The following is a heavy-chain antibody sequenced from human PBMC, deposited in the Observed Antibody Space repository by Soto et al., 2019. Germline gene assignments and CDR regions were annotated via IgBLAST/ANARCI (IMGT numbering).Heavy chain of an antibody. Sequence: PSQTLSLTCAISGDSVSSNSVAWHWIRQSPSRGLEWLGRTYYRSKWYNNYAVSVRSRVTINTDTSKNKFSLHLNSVTPEDTAVYYCSRGYTWAFDYWGQGTLVTVSS. CDR3: SRGYTWAFDY. J-gene: IGHJ4*02. D-gene: IGHD5-12*01. V-gene: IGHV6-1*01. CDR1: GDSVSSNSVA. CDR2: TYYRSKWYN.